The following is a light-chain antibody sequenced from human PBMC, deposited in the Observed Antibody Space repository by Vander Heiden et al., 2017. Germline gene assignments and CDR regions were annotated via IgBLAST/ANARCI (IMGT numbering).Light chain of an antibody. Sequence: QSALTQPASVSGSPGQTITISCTGTSRDVGGYNNVSWYQQNPGKAPKLMIYDVSNRPSGVSNRFSGSKSGNTASLTISGLQAEDEADYYCSSYTSSSTVVFGGGTKLTVL. J-gene: IGLJ2*01. V-gene: IGLV2-14*03. CDR1: SRDVGGYNN. CDR2: DVS. CDR3: SSYTSSSTVV.